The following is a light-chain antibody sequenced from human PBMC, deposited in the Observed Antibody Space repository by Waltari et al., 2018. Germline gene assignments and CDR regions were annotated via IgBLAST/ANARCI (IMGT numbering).Light chain of an antibody. CDR3: QQYYSVPLT. J-gene: IGKJ1*01. Sequence: DIVMTQSPDSLAVSLGERATINCKSSQTISYSSNNKNYLAWYQKKPGQPPRALISWASSRESGVPDRFSGSGSGTDFTLTISSLQVEDVAIYYCQQYYSVPLTFGQGTKVGIK. CDR1: QTISYSSNNKNY. V-gene: IGKV4-1*01. CDR2: WAS.